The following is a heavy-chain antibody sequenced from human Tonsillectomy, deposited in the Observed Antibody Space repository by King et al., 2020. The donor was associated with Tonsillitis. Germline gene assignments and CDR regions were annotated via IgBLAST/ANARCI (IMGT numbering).Heavy chain of an antibody. V-gene: IGHV1-69*01. D-gene: IGHD3-10*01. J-gene: IGHJ6*02. CDR1: GGSFSRYT. Sequence: VQSGGEVKKPGSSVKVSCQASGGSFSRYTINWVRQAPGQGLEWMGGIIPIFGTVNYSQRFQGRVTITADESTSPAYMELSSLRSEDTAVYYCASGRVTRNNNAFRAHYGLGSRYNYYYYGLDVWGQGTTVTVSS. CDR3: ASGRVTRNNNAFRAHYGLGSRYNYYYYGLDV. CDR2: IIPIFGTV.